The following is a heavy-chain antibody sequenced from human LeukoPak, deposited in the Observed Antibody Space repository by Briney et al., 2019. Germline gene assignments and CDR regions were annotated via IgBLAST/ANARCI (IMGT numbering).Heavy chain of an antibody. D-gene: IGHD3-22*01. CDR1: GFKFDDYG. CDR3: AKWDTYYDSSGYYFY. CDR2: INWNGDSR. V-gene: IGHV3-20*04. J-gene: IGHJ4*02. Sequence: PGGSLRLSCTASGFKFDDYGMTWVRQAPGKGLEWVSDINWNGDSRGYAHSVRGRFTIYRDNSKNTLYLQMNSLRAEDTAVYYCAKWDTYYDSSGYYFYWGQGTLVTVSS.